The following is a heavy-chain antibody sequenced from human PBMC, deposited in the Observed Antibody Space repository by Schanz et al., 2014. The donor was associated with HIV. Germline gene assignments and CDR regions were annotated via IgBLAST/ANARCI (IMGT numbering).Heavy chain of an antibody. CDR1: GFTFSSYN. CDR3: AKDGGSRGRRRGMDV. D-gene: IGHD3-16*01. J-gene: IGHJ6*02. CDR2: IRSSSSFM. Sequence: EVQLVESGGGLVKPGGSLRLSCAASGFTFSSYNMNWVRQAPGKGLEWVSSIRSSSSFMYYADSVKGRFTISRDNSKNTLYLQINSLRIDDTAVYYCAKDGGSRGRRRGMDVWGQGTTVTVSS. V-gene: IGHV3-21*01.